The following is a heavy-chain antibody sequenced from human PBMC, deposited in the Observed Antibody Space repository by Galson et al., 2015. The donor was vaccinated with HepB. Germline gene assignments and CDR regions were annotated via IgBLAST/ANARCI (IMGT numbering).Heavy chain of an antibody. V-gene: IGHV3-73*01. J-gene: IGHJ3*02. D-gene: IGHD2/OR15-2a*01. CDR3: TEQIGRGAFDI. CDR1: GFTFSGSA. Sequence: SLRLSCAASGFTFSGSAMHWVRQASGKGLEWVGRIRSKANSYATAYAASVKGRFTISRDDSKNTAYLQMNSLKTEDTAVYYCTEQIGRGAFDIWGQGTMVTVSS. CDR2: IRSKANSYAT.